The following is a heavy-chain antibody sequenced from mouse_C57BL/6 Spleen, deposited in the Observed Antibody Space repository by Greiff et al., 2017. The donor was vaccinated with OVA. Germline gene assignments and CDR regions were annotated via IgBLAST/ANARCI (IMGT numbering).Heavy chain of an antibody. CDR1: GFTFSSYG. D-gene: IGHD2-5*01. J-gene: IGHJ4*01. CDR2: ISSGGSYT. Sequence: EVQLVESGGDLVKPGGSLKLSCAASGFTFSSYGMSWVRQTPDKRLEWVATISSGGSYTYYPASVKGRFTISRDNAKNTLYLQMSSLKSEDTAMYYCARHKSSNYQEAMDYWGQGTSVTVSS. CDR3: ARHKSSNYQEAMDY. V-gene: IGHV5-6*01.